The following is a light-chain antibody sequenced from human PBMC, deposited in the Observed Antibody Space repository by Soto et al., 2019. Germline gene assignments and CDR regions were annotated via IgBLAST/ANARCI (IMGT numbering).Light chain of an antibody. CDR2: AAS. CDR1: QSINSY. V-gene: IGKV1-39*01. J-gene: IGKJ4*01. CDR3: QQSYITPAG. Sequence: DIQMTQSPSSLSASVGDRVTVTCRASQSINSYLNWYQQKPGKAPNLLIYAASSLQSGVPSRFSGSGSGTDFTLTISSLQPEDFATYFCQQSYITPAGFGGGTKVDIK.